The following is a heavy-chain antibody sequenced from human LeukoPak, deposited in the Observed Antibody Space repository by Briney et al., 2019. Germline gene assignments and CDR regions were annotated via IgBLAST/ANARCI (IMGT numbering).Heavy chain of an antibody. J-gene: IGHJ4*02. CDR3: ARLKGTSWLDY. CDR2: MNPHSGAP. V-gene: IGHV1-2*02. D-gene: IGHD2-2*01. CDR1: GYSFSAYY. Sequence: GASVKVSCRASGYSFSAYYVHWVRQAPGQGLEWMGWMNPHSGAPTYAQKFKGRVTMTRDTSSSTDYMELSSLTSDDTAVYYCARLKGTSWLDYWGQGTLVTVSS.